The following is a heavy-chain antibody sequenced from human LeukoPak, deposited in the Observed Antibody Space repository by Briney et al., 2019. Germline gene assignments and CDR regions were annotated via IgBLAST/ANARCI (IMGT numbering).Heavy chain of an antibody. CDR3: ARDAQSGAHSDFDY. D-gene: IGHD1-26*01. V-gene: IGHV3-30*04. CDR1: GFTFNRNA. J-gene: IGHJ4*02. CDR2: ITANRDVK. Sequence: SGGSLRLSCAASGFTFNRNAISWVRQAPGEGLEWVAIITANRDVKFYADSVKGRFTLSRDNSQNTVFLQMNSLRVEDTGLYFCARDAQSGAHSDFDYWGQGTLVTVSS.